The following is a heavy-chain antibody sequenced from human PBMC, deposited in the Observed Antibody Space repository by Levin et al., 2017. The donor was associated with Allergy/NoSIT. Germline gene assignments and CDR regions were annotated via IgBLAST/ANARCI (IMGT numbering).Heavy chain of an antibody. CDR3: ARLRYYYDSSSGY. CDR2: ISSSSYI. CDR1: GFTFSSYS. J-gene: IGHJ4*02. Sequence: GGSLRLSCAASGFTFSSYSMNWVRQAPGKGLEWVSSISSSSYIYYADSVKGRFTISRDNAKNSLYLQMNSLRAEDTAVYYCARLRYYYDSSSGYWGQGTLVTVSS. V-gene: IGHV3-21*01. D-gene: IGHD3-22*01.